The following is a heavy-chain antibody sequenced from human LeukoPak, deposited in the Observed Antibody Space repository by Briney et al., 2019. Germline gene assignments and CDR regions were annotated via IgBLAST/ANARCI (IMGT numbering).Heavy chain of an antibody. CDR2: INHSGST. V-gene: IGHV4-34*01. D-gene: IGHD3-22*01. CDR1: GGSFSGYY. J-gene: IGHJ4*02. CDR3: ARGRYYYDSSGYWYYFDY. Sequence: PSETLSLTCAVYGGSFSGYYWSWIRQPPGKGLEWIGEINHSGSTNYNPSLKSRVTISVDTSKNQFSLKLSSVTAADTAVYYCARGRYYYDSSGYWYYFDYWGQGTLLTVSS.